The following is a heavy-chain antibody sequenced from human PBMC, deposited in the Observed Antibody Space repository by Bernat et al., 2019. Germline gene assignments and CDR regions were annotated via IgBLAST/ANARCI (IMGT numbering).Heavy chain of an antibody. CDR1: GFIFSGSV. CDR3: ARASSYSGTYETRNYFDS. Sequence: EMQLLESGGDLVQPGGSLRLSCAASGFIFSGSVMNWVRQAPGKGLEWVGRSRNKDKTFTTEYAASVTGRFTISRDESKNSLYLQMNSLKTEDTAVYYCARASSYSGTYETRNYFDSWGQGTLVTVSS. D-gene: IGHD1-26*01. CDR2: SRNKDKTFTT. J-gene: IGHJ4*02. V-gene: IGHV3-72*01.